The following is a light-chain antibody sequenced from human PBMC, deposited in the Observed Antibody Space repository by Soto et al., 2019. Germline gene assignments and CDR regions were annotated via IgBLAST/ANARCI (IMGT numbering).Light chain of an antibody. Sequence: EIVLTQSPATLSLSPGERATLSYRASQTISSNYLAWYQQKPGQAPRLLIYGASSRATGIPDRFSGSGSGTEFTLTISSLQPDDFATYYCQHYNSYSEAFGQGTKVDI. J-gene: IGKJ1*01. V-gene: IGKV3-20*01. CDR1: QTISSNY. CDR2: GAS. CDR3: QHYNSYSEA.